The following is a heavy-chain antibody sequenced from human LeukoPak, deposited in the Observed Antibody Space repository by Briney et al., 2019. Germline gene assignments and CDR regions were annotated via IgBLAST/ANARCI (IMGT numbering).Heavy chain of an antibody. V-gene: IGHV4-34*01. CDR3: ARGRKVSGVRRINWARHENYFFYYIDV. Sequence: SETLSLTCAVYGGSFSDSYWTWIRQRPGKGLEWIGEIHHSGTTNFNPSLQSRVSISVDTAKNRFASMTAADTALYYCARGRKVSGVRRINWARHENYFFYYIDVWGKGTTVSVSS. CDR1: GGSFSDSY. D-gene: IGHD1-14*01. CDR2: IHHSGTT. J-gene: IGHJ6*03.